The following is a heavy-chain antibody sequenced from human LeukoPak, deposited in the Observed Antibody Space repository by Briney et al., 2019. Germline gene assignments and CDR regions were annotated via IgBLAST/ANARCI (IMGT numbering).Heavy chain of an antibody. D-gene: IGHD5-12*01. CDR2: ISYDGSNK. Sequence: GGSLRLSCAASGFTFSSYAMHWVRQAPGKGLEWVAVISYDGSNKYYADSVKGRFTISRDNSKNTLYLQMNSPRAEDTAVYYCASVGVVATANDYWGQGTLVTVSS. V-gene: IGHV3-30-3*01. CDR3: ASVGVVATANDY. CDR1: GFTFSSYA. J-gene: IGHJ4*02.